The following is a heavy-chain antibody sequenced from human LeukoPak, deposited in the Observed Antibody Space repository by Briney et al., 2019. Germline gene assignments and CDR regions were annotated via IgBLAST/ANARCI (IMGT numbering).Heavy chain of an antibody. D-gene: IGHD1-26*01. V-gene: IGHV3-23*01. CDR2: ISGSGRNP. CDR1: GFTFNNYD. J-gene: IGHJ4*02. Sequence: GGSLRLSCADFGFTFNNYDMSWVRQAPGKGLDWVSTISGSGRNPDYADSVKGRCTISRDNSQDTQHLLMNSLRAEDTAVYYCAKLGWPGSWGQGTLVTVSS. CDR3: AKLGWPGS.